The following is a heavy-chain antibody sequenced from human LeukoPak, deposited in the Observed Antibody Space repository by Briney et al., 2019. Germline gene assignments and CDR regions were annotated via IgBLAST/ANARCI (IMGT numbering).Heavy chain of an antibody. CDR2: IYYSGST. V-gene: IGHV4-59*12. D-gene: IGHD6-19*01. J-gene: IGHJ4*02. Sequence: PSETLSLTCTVSGGSISSYYWSWIRQSPGKGLEWIGYIYYSGSTNYNPSLKSRVTISVDTSKNQFSLKLSSVTAADTAVYYCARDYGAVAGTLYFDYWGQGTLVTVSS. CDR1: GGSISSYY. CDR3: ARDYGAVAGTLYFDY.